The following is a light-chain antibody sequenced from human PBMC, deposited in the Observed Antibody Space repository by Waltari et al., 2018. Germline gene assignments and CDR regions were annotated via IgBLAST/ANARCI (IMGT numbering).Light chain of an antibody. CDR1: QDISNY. CDR3: QQFESYPRT. J-gene: IGKJ3*01. CDR2: AAS. V-gene: IGKV1-9*01. Sequence: DIPLTQSPSFLSASVGDRISITCLASQDISNYLAWLHQKPGKAPKVLIYAASSLQSGVPARFSGSGAGAEFTLTICSLQPEDFATYYCQQFESYPRTFGPGTAVDIK.